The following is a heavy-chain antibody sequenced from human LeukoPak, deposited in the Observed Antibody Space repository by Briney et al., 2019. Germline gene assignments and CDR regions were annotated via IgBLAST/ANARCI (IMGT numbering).Heavy chain of an antibody. D-gene: IGHD1-26*01. J-gene: IGHJ4*02. V-gene: IGHV4-59*02. Sequence: SETLSLTCTVSGNSVTSYYWSWIRQPPGKGLEWIGYGDHFGGAIYNPSLKSRVTISVDSSKNQFSLRLTSVTAADTAVYHCARLSDLYNGTYLLDSWSQGTLVTVSS. CDR3: ARLSDLYNGTYLLDS. CDR2: GDHFGGA. CDR1: GNSVTSYY.